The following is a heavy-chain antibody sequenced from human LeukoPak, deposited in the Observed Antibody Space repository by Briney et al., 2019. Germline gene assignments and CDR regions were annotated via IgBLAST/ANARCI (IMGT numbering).Heavy chain of an antibody. CDR3: ARGDILTGYSSLGGMDV. Sequence: RASVKVSCKASGYTFTSYDINWVRQATGQGLEWMGWMNPNSGNTGYAQKFQGRVTMTRNTSISTAYMELSSLRSEDTAVCYCARGDILTGYSSLGGMDVWGQGTTVTVSS. CDR2: MNPNSGNT. V-gene: IGHV1-8*01. CDR1: GYTFTSYD. J-gene: IGHJ6*02. D-gene: IGHD3-9*01.